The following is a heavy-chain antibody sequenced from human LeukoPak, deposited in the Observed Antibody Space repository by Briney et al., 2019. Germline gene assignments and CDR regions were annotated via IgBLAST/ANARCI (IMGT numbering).Heavy chain of an antibody. CDR1: GGSISPYY. CDR2: IYYSGST. CDR3: ARSTWLLDK. J-gene: IGHJ4*02. D-gene: IGHD3-22*01. V-gene: IGHV4-59*01. Sequence: SETLSLTCTVSGGSISPYYWSWIRQPPGKGLEWIGYIYYSGSTNYNPSLKSRVAISLDTSKNQFSLKLTSVTAADTAVYYCARSTWLLDKWGQGTLVTVSS.